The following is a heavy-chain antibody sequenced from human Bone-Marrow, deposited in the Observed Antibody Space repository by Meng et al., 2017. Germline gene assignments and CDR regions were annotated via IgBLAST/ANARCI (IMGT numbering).Heavy chain of an antibody. CDR3: ARDAHYGRSYFFDY. Sequence: GESLKISCAASGFTFSRYRMNWVRQAPGKGLEWVSSISSSSDYIYYADSVKGRFTISRDNAKNSLYLQMNSLRAEDTAVYYCARDAHYGRSYFFDYWGQGTLVTVSS. CDR2: ISSSSDYI. D-gene: IGHD2/OR15-2a*01. V-gene: IGHV3-21*01. CDR1: GFTFSRYR. J-gene: IGHJ4*02.